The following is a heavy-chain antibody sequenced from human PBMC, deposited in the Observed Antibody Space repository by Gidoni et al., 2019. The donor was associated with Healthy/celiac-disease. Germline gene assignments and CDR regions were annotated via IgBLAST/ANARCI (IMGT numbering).Heavy chain of an antibody. D-gene: IGHD4-17*01. J-gene: IGHJ3*02. CDR1: GFTFSSYA. CDR3: AKVYGDYLFSAFDI. Sequence: EVQLLESGGGLVQPGGSLRLSCAASGFTFSSYAMSWVRQAPGKGLKWVSTISGSDGGTYYADSVKGRFTISRDNSKNTLYLQMNSLRAEDTAVYYCAKVYGDYLFSAFDIWGQGTMVTVSS. CDR2: ISGSDGGT. V-gene: IGHV3-23*01.